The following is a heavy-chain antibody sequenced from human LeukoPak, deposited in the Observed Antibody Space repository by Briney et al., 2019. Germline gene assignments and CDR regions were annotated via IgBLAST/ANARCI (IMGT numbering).Heavy chain of an antibody. CDR2: IYYSGST. D-gene: IGHD3-22*01. CDR1: GGSISSYY. V-gene: IGHV4-59*01. J-gene: IGHJ4*02. CDR3: ARDYYDSSGYYSLFGY. Sequence: SENLSLTCTVSGGSISSYYWSWIRQPPGQGLEWIGYIYYSGSTNYNPSLKSRVTISVDTSNNQFSLKLSSVTAADTAVYYCARDYYDSSGYYSLFGYWGQGTLVTVSS.